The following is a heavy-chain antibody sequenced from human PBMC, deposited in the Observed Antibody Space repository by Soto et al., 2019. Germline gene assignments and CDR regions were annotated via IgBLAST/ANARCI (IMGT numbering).Heavy chain of an antibody. J-gene: IGHJ4*02. D-gene: IGHD6-13*01. CDR3: ASGESRWYPYFFDS. V-gene: IGHV1-69*01. CDR2: IIPYYNTL. CDR1: EGTFNSYA. Sequence: QAQVVQSGAEVRKPGSSVKLSCKASEGTFNSYAIAWVRQAPGQGLEWMGGIIPYYNTLNYAQKFQDRVTIPADDSTNTVYMELSSLRSDDTAVDFCASGESRWYPYFFDSWAQGTLVTVSS.